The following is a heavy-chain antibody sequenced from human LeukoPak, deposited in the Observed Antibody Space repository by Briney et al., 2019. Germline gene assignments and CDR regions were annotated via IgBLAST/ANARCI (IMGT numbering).Heavy chain of an antibody. Sequence: LRLSCAASGFTVSSNYMSWVRQAPGKGLEWIGYIYYGGSTYYNPSLKSRVSISVDTSKNQFFLKLASVTVADTAVYYCARDALAWAQDTAFEYWGPGTLVTVSS. CDR1: GFTVSSNY. V-gene: IGHV4-30-4*08. J-gene: IGHJ4*02. CDR2: IYYGGST. CDR3: ARDALAWAQDTAFEY. D-gene: IGHD5-18*01.